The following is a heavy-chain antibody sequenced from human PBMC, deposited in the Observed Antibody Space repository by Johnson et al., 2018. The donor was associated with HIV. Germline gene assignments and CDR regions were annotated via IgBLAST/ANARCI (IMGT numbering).Heavy chain of an antibody. CDR2: IYSSGSA. CDR1: GFAVSNNY. J-gene: IGHJ3*02. CDR3: ASSSPYSGSYGDAFDI. V-gene: IGHV3-53*01. Sequence: VQLVESGGGVVQPGGSLRLSCAVSGFAVSNNYMSWVRQAPGQGLEWVSVIYSSGSAYNADSMKGRFTISRDNSKNTLYLQMNSRRVEDTAVYYCASSSPYSGSYGDAFDIWGQGTLVTVSS. D-gene: IGHD1-26*01.